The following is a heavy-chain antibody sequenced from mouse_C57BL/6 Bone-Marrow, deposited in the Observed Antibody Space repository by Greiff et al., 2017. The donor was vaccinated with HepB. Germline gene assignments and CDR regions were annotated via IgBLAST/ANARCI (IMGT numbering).Heavy chain of an antibody. J-gene: IGHJ3*01. Sequence: VQVVESGTELVKPGASVKLSCKASGYTFTSYWMHWVKQRPGQGLEWIGNINPSNGGTNYNEKFKSKATLTVDKSSSTASMQLSSLTPVESAVYYCARGPWFAYWGQGTLVTVSA. CDR2: INPSNGGT. CDR1: GYTFTSYW. CDR3: ARGPWFAY. V-gene: IGHV1-53*01.